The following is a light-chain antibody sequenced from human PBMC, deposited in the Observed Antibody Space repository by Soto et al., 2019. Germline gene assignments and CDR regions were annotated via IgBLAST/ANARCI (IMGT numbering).Light chain of an antibody. CDR3: CSYTSSTIYV. J-gene: IGLJ1*01. Sequence: QSALTQPASVSGSPGQSITISCTGTSSDVGGYNYVSWYQQHPGKAPKLMISDVGNRPSGVSNRFSGSKSGNTASLTISGLQAVDEADYYCCSYTSSTIYVFGTGTKLTVL. CDR2: DVG. V-gene: IGLV2-14*03. CDR1: SSDVGGYNY.